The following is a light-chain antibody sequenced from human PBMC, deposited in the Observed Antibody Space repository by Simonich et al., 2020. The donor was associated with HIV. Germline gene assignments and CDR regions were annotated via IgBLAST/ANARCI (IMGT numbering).Light chain of an antibody. CDR1: QSVSSSY. Sequence: EIVLTQSPGTLSLSPGERATLSCRSSQSVSSSYLAWYQQKPGLATRLLIYDASSRATGIPDRFSGSGSGTDFTLTISRLEPEDFATYYCQQLNSYPRTFGPGTKVDIK. J-gene: IGKJ3*01. CDR3: QQLNSYPRT. CDR2: DAS. V-gene: IGKV3D-20*01.